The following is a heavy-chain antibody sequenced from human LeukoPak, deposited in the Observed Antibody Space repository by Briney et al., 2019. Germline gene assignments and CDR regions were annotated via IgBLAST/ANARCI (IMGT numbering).Heavy chain of an antibody. V-gene: IGHV4-39*07. CDR3: ARDTFSSLAGEYVY. Sequence: SETLSLTCTVSGGSISSSSYYWGWIRQPPGKGLEWIGSIYYSGSTYYNPSLKSRVTISVDTSKNQFSLKLSSVTAADTAVYYCARDTFSSLAGEYVYWGQGTLVTVSS. J-gene: IGHJ4*02. CDR1: GGSISSSSYY. D-gene: IGHD3-10*01. CDR2: IYYSGST.